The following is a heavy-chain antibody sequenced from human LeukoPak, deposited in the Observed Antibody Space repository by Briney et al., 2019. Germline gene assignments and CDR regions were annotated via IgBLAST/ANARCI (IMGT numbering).Heavy chain of an antibody. CDR2: ISGSGGST. J-gene: IGHJ4*02. CDR1: GFTFSSYA. D-gene: IGHD3-10*01. Sequence: GGSLRLSCAASGFTFSSYAMSWVRQAPGKGLEWVSAISGSGGSTYYADSVKGRFTISRDNSKNTLYLQMNSLRAEDTAVYYCARYGSGSYYFDYWGQGTLVTVSS. CDR3: ARYGSGSYYFDY. V-gene: IGHV3-23*01.